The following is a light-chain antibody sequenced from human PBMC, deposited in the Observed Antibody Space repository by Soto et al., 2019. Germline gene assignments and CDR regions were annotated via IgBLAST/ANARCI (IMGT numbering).Light chain of an antibody. CDR1: NCDVSGYNF. J-gene: IGLJ3*02. CDR3: CSCAGSYTWV. Sequence: QSALTQPRSVSGSPGQSVTISCTGINCDVSGYNFVSWYQHHPGKAPKLLIFDVSRRPSGVPDRFSGSKSGNTASLTISGLQAEDEADYYCCSCAGSYTWVFGGGTKVTVL. CDR2: DVS. V-gene: IGLV2-11*01.